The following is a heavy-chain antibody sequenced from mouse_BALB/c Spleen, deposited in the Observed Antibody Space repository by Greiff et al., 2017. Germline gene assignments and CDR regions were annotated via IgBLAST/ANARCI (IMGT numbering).Heavy chain of an antibody. CDR2: INPYNDGT. D-gene: IGHD2-1*01. CDR3: ARSSDYGKGRNAMDY. J-gene: IGHJ4*01. V-gene: IGHV1-14*01. Sequence: EVQLQQSGPELVKPGASVKMSCKASGYTFTSYVMHWVKQKPGQGLEWIGYINPYNDGTKYNEKFKGKATLTSDKSSSTAYMELSSLTSEDSAVYYCARSSDYGKGRNAMDYWGQGTSVTVSS. CDR1: GYTFTSYV.